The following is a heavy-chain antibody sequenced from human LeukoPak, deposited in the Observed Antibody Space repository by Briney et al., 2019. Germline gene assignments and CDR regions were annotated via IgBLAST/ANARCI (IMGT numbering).Heavy chain of an antibody. J-gene: IGHJ5*02. D-gene: IGHD2-2*01. CDR2: IIPIFGTA. CDR1: GGTFSSYA. CDR3: ARGDCSSTSCYASWFDP. Sequence: ASVKVSSKASGGTFSSYAISWVRQAPGQGLEWMGGIIPIFGTANYAQKFQGRVTITADKSTSTAYMELSSLRSEDTAVYYCARGDCSSTSCYASWFDPWGQGTLVTVSS. V-gene: IGHV1-69*06.